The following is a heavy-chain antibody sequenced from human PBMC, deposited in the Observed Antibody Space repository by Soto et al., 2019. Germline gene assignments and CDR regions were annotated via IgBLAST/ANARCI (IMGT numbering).Heavy chain of an antibody. J-gene: IGHJ4*02. Sequence: SETLSLTCTVSGGSISSYYWSWIRQPPGKGLEWIGYIYYSGSTNYNPSLKSRVTISVDTSKNQFSLKLSSVTAADTAVYYCARRTSLHSSQTYYFDYWGQGTLVTVSS. CDR3: ARRTSLHSSQTYYFDY. V-gene: IGHV4-59*08. CDR1: GGSISSYY. CDR2: IYYSGST. D-gene: IGHD6-13*01.